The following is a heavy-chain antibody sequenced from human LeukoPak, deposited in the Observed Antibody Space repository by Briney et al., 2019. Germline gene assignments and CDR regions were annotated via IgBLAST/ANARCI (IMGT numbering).Heavy chain of an antibody. J-gene: IGHJ5*02. V-gene: IGHV3-33*01. CDR1: GFTFSSYG. Sequence: PGRSLRLSCAASGFTFSSYGMHWVRQAPGKGLEWVAVIWYDGSNKYYADSVKGRFTISRDNSKNTLYLQMNSLRAEDTAVYYCARDFTLGGVIVLQGFDPWGQGTLVTVSS. D-gene: IGHD3-16*02. CDR2: IWYDGSNK. CDR3: ARDFTLGGVIVLQGFDP.